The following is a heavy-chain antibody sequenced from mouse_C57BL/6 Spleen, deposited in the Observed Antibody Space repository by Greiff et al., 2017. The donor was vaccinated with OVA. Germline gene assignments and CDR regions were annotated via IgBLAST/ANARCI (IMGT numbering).Heavy chain of an antibody. Sequence: VQLQQSGPGLVKPSQSLSLTCSVTGYSITSGYYWNWIRQFPGNQLEWMGYISYDGSNNYNPSLKNRISITRDTSKNQFFLKLNSVTTEDTATYYCARGGSSLGFAYWGQGTLVTVSA. V-gene: IGHV3-6*01. CDR2: ISYDGSN. D-gene: IGHD1-1*01. CDR1: GYSITSGYY. CDR3: ARGGSSLGFAY. J-gene: IGHJ3*01.